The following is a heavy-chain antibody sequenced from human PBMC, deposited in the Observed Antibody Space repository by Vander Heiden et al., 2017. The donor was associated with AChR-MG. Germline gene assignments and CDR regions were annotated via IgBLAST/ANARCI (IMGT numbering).Heavy chain of an antibody. CDR1: GYTFTSYG. D-gene: IGHD4-17*01. J-gene: IGHJ4*02. CDR2: ISAYNGNT. V-gene: IGHV1-18*01. CDR3: AREFRRATTVTTYAVDLDY. Sequence: QVQLVQSGAEVKKPGASVKVSCKASGYTFTSYGISWVRQAPGQGLEWMGWISAYNGNTNYAQKLQGRVTMTTDTSTSTAYMELRSLRSDDTAVYYCAREFRRATTVTTYAVDLDYWGQGTLVTVSS.